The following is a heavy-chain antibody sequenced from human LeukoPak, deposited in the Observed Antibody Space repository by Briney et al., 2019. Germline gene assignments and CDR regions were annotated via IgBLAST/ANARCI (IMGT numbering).Heavy chain of an antibody. CDR2: IRYDGSNK. CDR1: GFTFSSYG. D-gene: IGHD2-2*01. V-gene: IGHV3-30*02. J-gene: IGHJ6*03. CDR3: AKDGVVPAAMLDYYYMDV. Sequence: GGSLRLSCAASGFTFSSYGMHWVRQAPGKGLEWVAFIRYDGSNKYYADSVKGRVTISRDNSKNTLYLQMNSLRAEYTAVYYCAKDGVVPAAMLDYYYMDVWGKGTTVTVSS.